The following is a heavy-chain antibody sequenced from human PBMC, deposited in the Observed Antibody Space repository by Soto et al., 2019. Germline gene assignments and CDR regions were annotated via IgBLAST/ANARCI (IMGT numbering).Heavy chain of an antibody. CDR3: ARDRRAVAGIYYFDF. CDR2: IYSGGTT. CDR1: GFTVSSDH. D-gene: IGHD6-19*01. Sequence: GESLKISCAASGFTVSSDHMSWVRQAPGKGLEWVSVIYSGGTTYYADSVKGRFTISRDNSKNTLYLQMNSLRAEDTAVYYCARDRRAVAGIYYFDFWGQGTLVTVSS. V-gene: IGHV3-66*01. J-gene: IGHJ4*02.